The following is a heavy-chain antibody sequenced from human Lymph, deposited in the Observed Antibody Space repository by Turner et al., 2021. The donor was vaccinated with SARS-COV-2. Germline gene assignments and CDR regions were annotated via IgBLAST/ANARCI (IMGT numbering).Heavy chain of an antibody. CDR3: AKVRSIFGVVIGGMDV. V-gene: IGHV3-30*18. Sequence: QVQLVESGGGVVQPGRSLRLSCAASGFTFSSYAMHWVRQAPVNGLEWLTVISYDGSNKYYADSVKVRFTISRDNSNNTLYLQMNSLRAEDTAVYYCAKVRSIFGVVIGGMDVWGQGTTVTVSS. CDR1: GFTFSSYA. J-gene: IGHJ6*02. D-gene: IGHD3-3*01. CDR2: ISYDGSNK.